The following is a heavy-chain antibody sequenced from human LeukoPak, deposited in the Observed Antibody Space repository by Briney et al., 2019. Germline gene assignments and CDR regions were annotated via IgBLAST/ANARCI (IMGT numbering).Heavy chain of an antibody. CDR2: IYYSGST. Sequence: SETLSFTCTVSGGSISSSSYYWGWIRQPPGKGLEWIGSIYYSGSTYYNPSLKSRVTISVDTSKNQFSLKLSSVTAADTAVYYCARLSQQLVHFDYWGQGTLVTVSS. D-gene: IGHD6-13*01. J-gene: IGHJ4*02. CDR3: ARLSQQLVHFDY. V-gene: IGHV4-39*07. CDR1: GGSISSSSYY.